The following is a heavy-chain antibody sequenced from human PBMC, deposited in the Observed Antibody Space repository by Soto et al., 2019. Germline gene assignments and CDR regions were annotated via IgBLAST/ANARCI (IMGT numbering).Heavy chain of an antibody. CDR1: GYTFVNYG. V-gene: IGHV1-18*04. Sequence: QVQLVQSGAEVKKPGASVKVSCKASGYTFVNYGISWERQAPGQGLEWMGWISSHNRNTNYAQNFQGRVTMTMDTSTSTAYMELRSLTSDDTAMYYCARDRSNHDYWGQGTLVTVSS. J-gene: IGHJ4*02. CDR2: ISSHNRNT. CDR3: ARDRSNHDY.